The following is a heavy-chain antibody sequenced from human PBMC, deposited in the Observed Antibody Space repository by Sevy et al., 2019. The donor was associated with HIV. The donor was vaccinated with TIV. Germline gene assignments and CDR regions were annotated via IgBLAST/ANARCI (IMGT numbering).Heavy chain of an antibody. CDR3: TSVVWRTYRFDDY. CDR1: GFPFNTYS. CDR2: ISDRGTTI. J-gene: IGHJ4*02. D-gene: IGHD3-16*02. V-gene: IGHV3-48*01. Sequence: GGSLRLSCAASGFPFNTYSMNWIRQAPGKGLEWVSYISDRGTTIYYAESVRGRFTISRDNAGNSLYLQMNNLTAEDTAMYYCTSVVWRTYRFDDYWGPGTLVTVSS.